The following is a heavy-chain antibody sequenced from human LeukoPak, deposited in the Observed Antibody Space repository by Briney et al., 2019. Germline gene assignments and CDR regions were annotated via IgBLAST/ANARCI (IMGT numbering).Heavy chain of an antibody. CDR2: IYYSGST. D-gene: IGHD2-2*01. V-gene: IGHV4-59*01. Sequence: SETLSLTCTVSGGSISSYYWSWIRQPPGKGLEWIGYIYYSGSTNYNPSLKSRVTISVDTSKNQFSLKLSSVTAADTAVYYCARVTNDAFDIWGQGTMVTVSS. CDR3: ARVTNDAFDI. CDR1: GGSISSYY. J-gene: IGHJ3*02.